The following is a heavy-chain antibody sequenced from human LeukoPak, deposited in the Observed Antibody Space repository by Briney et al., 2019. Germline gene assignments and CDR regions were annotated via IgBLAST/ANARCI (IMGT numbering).Heavy chain of an antibody. CDR2: VFDSGST. CDR3: ARLHRRNPGPDY. J-gene: IGHJ4*02. CDR1: GDSISSGTYY. Sequence: SETQSLTCTVSGDSISSGTYYWAWIRQPPGKGLEWIGIVFDSGSTDYNPSLKSRVTISVDTSKKQFSLKLSSMTAADTAIYYCARLHRRNPGPDYWGQGTRVSVSS. D-gene: IGHD1-14*01. V-gene: IGHV4-39*01.